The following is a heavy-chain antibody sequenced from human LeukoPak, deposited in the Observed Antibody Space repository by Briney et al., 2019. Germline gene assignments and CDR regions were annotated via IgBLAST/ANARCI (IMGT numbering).Heavy chain of an antibody. J-gene: IGHJ4*02. CDR1: GFTFSSYA. Sequence: GGSLRLSCAASGFTFSSYAMSWVRQAPGKGLEWVSAISGSGGSTYYADSVKGRFTTSRDNSKNTLYLQMNSLRAEDTAVYYCAKVQVVPVGRFDYWRQGTVVTVSS. CDR2: ISGSGGST. D-gene: IGHD2-2*01. V-gene: IGHV3-23*01. CDR3: AKVQVVPVGRFDY.